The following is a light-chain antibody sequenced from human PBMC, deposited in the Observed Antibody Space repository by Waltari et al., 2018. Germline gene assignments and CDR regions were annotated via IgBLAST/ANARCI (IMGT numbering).Light chain of an antibody. CDR2: DAS. CDR1: QAISSA. CDR3: QQLHSYPVT. J-gene: IGKJ4*01. Sequence: AVQLTQSPSSLSASVGDRVTITCRASQAISSALAWYQQKPGKAPNLLMYDASNLESGVPSRFSGSGSGTHFTLTISSLQPADFATYYCQQLHSYPVTFGGGTKVEIK. V-gene: IGKV1-13*02.